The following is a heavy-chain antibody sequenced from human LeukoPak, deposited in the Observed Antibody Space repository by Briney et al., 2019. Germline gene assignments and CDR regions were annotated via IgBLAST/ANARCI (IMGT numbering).Heavy chain of an antibody. CDR3: ARTSHLKDSRHLYFDY. J-gene: IGHJ4*02. CDR1: GFTFSSYA. D-gene: IGHD1-7*01. CDR2: ISGSGGTT. Sequence: GGSLRLSCAASGFTFSSYAMSWVRQAPGKGLEWVSVISGSGGTTYYAESVKGRFTISRDNSKNTLYLQMNSLRAEDTAVYYCARTSHLKDSRHLYFDYWGQGTLVTVSS. V-gene: IGHV3-23*01.